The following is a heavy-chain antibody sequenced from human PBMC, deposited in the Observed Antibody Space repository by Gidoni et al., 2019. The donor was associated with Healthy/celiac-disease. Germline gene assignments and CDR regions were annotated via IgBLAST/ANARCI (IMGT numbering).Heavy chain of an antibody. CDR3: ARDSGDDLGSGAFDI. Sequence: EVQLVESGGGLVKPGGSLRLSCAASGFTFSRYSMNWVRQAPGKGLEWVSSISSSSSYIYYADSVKGRFTISRDNAKNSLYLQMNSLRAEDTAVYYCARDSGDDLGSGAFDIWGQGTMVTVSS. J-gene: IGHJ3*02. V-gene: IGHV3-21*01. CDR2: ISSSSSYI. CDR1: GFTFSRYS. D-gene: IGHD3-16*01.